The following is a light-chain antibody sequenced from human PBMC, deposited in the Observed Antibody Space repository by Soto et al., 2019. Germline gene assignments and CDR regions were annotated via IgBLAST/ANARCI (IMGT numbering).Light chain of an antibody. CDR3: QQYGGSPYT. V-gene: IGKV3-20*01. J-gene: IGKJ2*01. Sequence: EIVLTQSPGTLSLSPGERATLSCRASQSVRSNYLAWYQQKPGQAPRLLTYGASSRATGIPDRFSGTGSGTDFTLTISRLEPEDFAVYYCQQYGGSPYTFGQGTKLEIK. CDR1: QSVRSNY. CDR2: GAS.